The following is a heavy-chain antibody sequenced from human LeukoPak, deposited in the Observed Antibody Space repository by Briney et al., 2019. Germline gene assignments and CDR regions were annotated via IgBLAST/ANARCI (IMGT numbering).Heavy chain of an antibody. CDR3: ARVSDSSGCDY. CDR1: GFTFSSYG. J-gene: IGHJ4*02. D-gene: IGHD6-19*01. Sequence: GGSLRLSCAASGFTFSSYGMHWVRQAPGKGLEWVSGINWNGGSTGYADSVKGRFTISRDNAKNSLYLQMNSLRAEDTALYYCARVSDSSGCDYWGQGTLVTVSS. CDR2: INWNGGST. V-gene: IGHV3-20*04.